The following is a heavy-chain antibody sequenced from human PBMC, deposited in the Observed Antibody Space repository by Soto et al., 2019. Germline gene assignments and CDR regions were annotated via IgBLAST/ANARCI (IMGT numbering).Heavy chain of an antibody. CDR3: ARGKNSTAVVPAAAPFFDY. V-gene: IGHV4-39*07. CDR2: INHSGST. Sequence: SETLSLTCTVSGGSISSSSYYWGWIRQPPGKGLEWIGEINHSGSTNYNPSLKSRVTISVDTSKNQFSLKLSSVTAADTAVYYCARGKNSTAVVPAAAPFFDYWGQGTLVTVSS. D-gene: IGHD2-2*01. CDR1: GGSISSSSYY. J-gene: IGHJ4*02.